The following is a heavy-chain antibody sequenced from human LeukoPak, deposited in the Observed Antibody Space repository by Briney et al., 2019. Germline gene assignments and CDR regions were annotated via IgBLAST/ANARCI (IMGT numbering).Heavy chain of an antibody. CDR2: IIPILGIA. J-gene: IGHJ5*02. V-gene: IGHV1-69*04. Sequence: ASVTVSCRASGGTFSSYAISWVRQAPGQGLEWVGRIIPILGIANYAQKFQGRVTITTDKSTSTAYMELSSLRSEDTAVYYCARHSSWYAENWFDHWGQGTLVTVSS. CDR1: GGTFSSYA. CDR3: ARHSSWYAENWFDH. D-gene: IGHD6-13*01.